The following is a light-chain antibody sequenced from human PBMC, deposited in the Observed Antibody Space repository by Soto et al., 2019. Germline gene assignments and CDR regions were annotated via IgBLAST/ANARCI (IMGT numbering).Light chain of an antibody. V-gene: IGKV3-15*01. CDR3: QQYGSSWT. CDR2: GAS. J-gene: IGKJ1*01. CDR1: QSVSSN. Sequence: EIVMTQSPATLSVSPGERATLSCRASQSVSSNLAWYQHKPGQAPRLLTYGASTRATGIPARFSDSGSGTEFTLTISRLEPEDFAVYYCQQYGSSWTFGQGTKADIK.